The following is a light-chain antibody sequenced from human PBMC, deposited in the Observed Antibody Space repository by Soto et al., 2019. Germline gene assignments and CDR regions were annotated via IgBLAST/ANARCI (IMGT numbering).Light chain of an antibody. CDR2: GAS. Sequence: GWTQYPGTLSLSPGERATLSCRASQSVSNNYLAWYQQKPGQAPRLLIYGASNRATGIPARFSGTGSGTDFTLTINNLEPEDFAVYYCQVRTNWSIAFGRGTRLEIK. CDR3: QVRTNWSIA. V-gene: IGKV3-11*01. CDR1: QSVSNNY. J-gene: IGKJ5*01.